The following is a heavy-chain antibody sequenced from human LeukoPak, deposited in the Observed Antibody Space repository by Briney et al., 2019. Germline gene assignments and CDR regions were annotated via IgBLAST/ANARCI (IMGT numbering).Heavy chain of an antibody. Sequence: SQTLSLTCAISGDSVSTNSATWTWLRQSPSRGLEWLGRTYYRSKWSNDYAVSMKSRITINPDTSKNQFSLQLNTVTPEDTAVYYCARLVGASWFDSWGQGTLVTVSS. J-gene: IGHJ5*01. CDR1: GDSVSTNSAT. CDR3: ARLVGASWFDS. V-gene: IGHV6-1*01. D-gene: IGHD1-26*01. CDR2: TYYRSKWSN.